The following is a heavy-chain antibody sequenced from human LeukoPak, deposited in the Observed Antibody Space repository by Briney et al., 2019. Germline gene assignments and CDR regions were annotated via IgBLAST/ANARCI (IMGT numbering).Heavy chain of an antibody. V-gene: IGHV3-30*18. CDR2: ISYDGSNK. CDR3: VKNGALAVDYFHH. J-gene: IGHJ1*01. D-gene: IGHD6-19*01. CDR1: GFTFSSYG. Sequence: GGSLRLSCAASGFTFSSYGMHWVRQAPGKGLEWVAVISYDGSNKYYADSVKGRFTISRDNSKNTVYLQMNSLRAEDTAVYWCVKNGALAVDYFHHWGPGTLVTVSS.